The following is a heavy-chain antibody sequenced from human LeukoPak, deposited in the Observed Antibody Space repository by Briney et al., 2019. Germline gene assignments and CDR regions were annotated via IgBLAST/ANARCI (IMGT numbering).Heavy chain of an antibody. CDR3: ARDESSSFDY. Sequence: SQTLSLTCTVSGASISSGGYYWSWIRQPPGKGLEWIGYIYHSGSTYYNPSLKSRVTMSVDRSKNQFSLKLSSVTAADTAVYYCARDESSSFDYWGQGTLVTVSS. J-gene: IGHJ4*02. D-gene: IGHD3-22*01. V-gene: IGHV4-30-2*01. CDR1: GASISSGGYY. CDR2: IYHSGST.